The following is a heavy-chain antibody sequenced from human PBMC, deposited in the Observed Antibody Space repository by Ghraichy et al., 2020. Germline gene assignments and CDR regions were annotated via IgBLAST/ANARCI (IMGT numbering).Heavy chain of an antibody. J-gene: IGHJ4*02. CDR3: TTTFSSGWYGY. CDR2: IKSKTSGGTA. D-gene: IGHD6-19*01. Sequence: GGSLRLSCAASGFTFSDAWMTWVRQAPGKGLECVGRIKSKTSGGTADYAAPVKGRFAISRDDSKNTLYLQLNSLKVEDTAVYYCTTTFSSGWYGYWGQGTLVSVSS. V-gene: IGHV3-15*01. CDR1: GFTFSDAW.